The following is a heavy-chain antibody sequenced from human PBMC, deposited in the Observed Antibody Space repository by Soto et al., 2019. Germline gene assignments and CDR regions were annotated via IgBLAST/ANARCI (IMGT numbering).Heavy chain of an antibody. CDR3: ARVRSTMVRGVIDY. J-gene: IGHJ4*02. Sequence: PSETLSLTCTVSGGSISSYYWSWIRQPPGKGLEWIGYIYYSGSTNYNPSLKSRVTISVDTSKNQFSLKLSSVTAADTAVYYCARVRSTMVRGVIDYWGQGTLVTVSS. CDR1: GGSISSYY. V-gene: IGHV4-59*01. D-gene: IGHD3-10*01. CDR2: IYYSGST.